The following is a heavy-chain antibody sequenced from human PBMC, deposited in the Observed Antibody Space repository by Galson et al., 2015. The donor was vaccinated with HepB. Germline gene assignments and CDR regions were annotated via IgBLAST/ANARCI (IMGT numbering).Heavy chain of an antibody. CDR3: TRLGDLSGYSSL. J-gene: IGHJ4*02. CDR1: GFTFSNYA. V-gene: IGHV3-73*01. Sequence: SLRLSCAASGFTFSNYAMSWVRQASGRGLEWVGRIGSKANSYATAYAASVKGRFTISRDDSKNTAYMQMNSLKTEDTAVYYCTRLGDLSGYSSLWGQGTLVTVSS. CDR2: IGSKANSYAT. D-gene: IGHD6-13*01.